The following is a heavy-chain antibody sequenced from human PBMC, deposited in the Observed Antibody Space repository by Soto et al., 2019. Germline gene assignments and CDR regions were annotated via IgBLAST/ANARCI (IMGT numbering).Heavy chain of an antibody. J-gene: IGHJ5*02. Sequence: QVQLQQWGAGLLKPSETLSLTCAAHNGSFTDYFWTWIRQCPGKGLEWIGEINHRGGATYNPSLRSRVTISIDTSKNHFSLSLRSLTAADTAVYYCVARGMTYDFLSGPHPFDPWGHGTLVTVSS. V-gene: IGHV4-34*02. CDR2: INHRGGA. CDR1: NGSFTDYF. CDR3: VARGMTYDFLSGPHPFDP. D-gene: IGHD3-3*01.